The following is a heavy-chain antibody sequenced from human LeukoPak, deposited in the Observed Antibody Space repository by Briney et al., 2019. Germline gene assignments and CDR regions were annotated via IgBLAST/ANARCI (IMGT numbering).Heavy chain of an antibody. CDR2: MYYSGST. D-gene: IGHD3-22*01. J-gene: IGHJ4*02. CDR1: GGSFSRSSYY. Sequence: SETLSLTCTVSGGSFSRSSYYWGWIRQPPGKGLEWIGSMYYSGSTYYNQSLKSRVTVSVDTSKNQFSLKLTSVTAADTAVYYCARQYYDSSGYYPWYFDQWGQGTLATVSS. V-gene: IGHV4-39*01. CDR3: ARQYYDSSGYYPWYFDQ.